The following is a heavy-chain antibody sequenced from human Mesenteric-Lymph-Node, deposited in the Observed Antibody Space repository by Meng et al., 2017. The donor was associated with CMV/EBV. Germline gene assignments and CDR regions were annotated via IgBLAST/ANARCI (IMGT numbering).Heavy chain of an antibody. V-gene: IGHV3-49*04. D-gene: IGHD1-26*01. CDR3: TRIVGATAYTYFDY. CDR2: IRSKAYGGTT. J-gene: IGHJ4*02. Sequence: GESLKISCTASGFTFGDYAMSWVRQAPGKGLEWVGFIRSKAYGGTTEYAASVKGRFTISRDDSKSIAYLQMNSLKTEDTAVYYCTRIVGATAYTYFDYWGQGTLVTVSS. CDR1: GFTFGDYA.